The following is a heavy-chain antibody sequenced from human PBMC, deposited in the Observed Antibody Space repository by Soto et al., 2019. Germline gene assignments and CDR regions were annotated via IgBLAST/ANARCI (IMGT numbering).Heavy chain of an antibody. CDR3: ASPYMYSSGLYFYGMDV. Sequence: EVQLVESGGGLVQPGGSLRLYCAASGFTFSSYWMHWVRQAPGKGLVWVSRINSDGSSTSYADSVKGRFTISRDDAKNTVYLQMNSLRAEDTAVYYCASPYMYSSGLYFYGMDVWGQGTTVTVSS. J-gene: IGHJ6*02. D-gene: IGHD6-19*01. CDR1: GFTFSSYW. V-gene: IGHV3-74*01. CDR2: INSDGSST.